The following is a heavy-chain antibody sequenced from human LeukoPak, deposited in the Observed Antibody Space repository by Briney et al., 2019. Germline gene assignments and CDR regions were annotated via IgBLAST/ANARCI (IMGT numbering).Heavy chain of an antibody. V-gene: IGHV4-39*01. J-gene: IGHJ3*02. Sequence: SETLSLTCTVSGGSISSSSYYWGWIRQPPGKGLEWIGSIYYSGSTYYSPSLKSRVTISVDTSKNQYSLKLNSVTAADTAVYYCARHRIPAADDAFDIWGQGTMVTVSS. CDR3: ARHRIPAADDAFDI. CDR1: GGSISSSSYY. CDR2: IYYSGST. D-gene: IGHD6-13*01.